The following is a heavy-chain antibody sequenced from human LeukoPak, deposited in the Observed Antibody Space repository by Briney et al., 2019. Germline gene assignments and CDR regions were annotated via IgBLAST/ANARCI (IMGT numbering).Heavy chain of an antibody. J-gene: IGHJ6*03. D-gene: IGHD3-3*01. CDR1: GYTFTGYY. CDR2: INPNSGGT. Sequence: ASVKVSYKASGYTFTGYYMHWVRQAPGQGLEWMGWINPNSGGTNYAQKFQGRVTMTRDTSISTAYMELSRLRSDDTAVYYCARDGGRDLYYYMDVWGKGTTVTVSS. V-gene: IGHV1-2*02. CDR3: ARDGGRDLYYYMDV.